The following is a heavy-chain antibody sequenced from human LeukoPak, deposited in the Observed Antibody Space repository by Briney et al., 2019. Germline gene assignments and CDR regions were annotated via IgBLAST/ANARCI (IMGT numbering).Heavy chain of an antibody. CDR3: ASLGYCSSTSCRYYYYGMDV. CDR2: INPSGGST. D-gene: IGHD2-2*01. J-gene: IGHJ6*02. CDR1: GYTFTSYY. Sequence: ASVKVSCKASGYTFTSYYMHWVRQAPGQGLEWMGIINPSGGSTNYAQKFQGRVTITADKSTSTAYMELSSLRSEDTAVYYCASLGYCSSTSCRYYYYGMDVWGQGTTVTVSS. V-gene: IGHV1-46*01.